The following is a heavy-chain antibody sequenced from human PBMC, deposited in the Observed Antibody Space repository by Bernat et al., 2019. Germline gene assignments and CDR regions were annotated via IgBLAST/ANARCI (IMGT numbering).Heavy chain of an antibody. D-gene: IGHD3-22*01. V-gene: IGHV3-74*01. CDR1: GFTFSTYW. CDR2: INSDGSST. Sequence: EVQLVESGGGLVQPGGSLRPSCAASGFTFSTYWMHWVRQAPGKGLVWVSRINSDGSSTTYADSVKGRFTISRDNAKNTLYLQMNSLRAEDTAVYSCARSGYYDSSGSATSYVFDIWGQGTMVTVSS. CDR3: ARSGYYDSSGSATSYVFDI. J-gene: IGHJ3*02.